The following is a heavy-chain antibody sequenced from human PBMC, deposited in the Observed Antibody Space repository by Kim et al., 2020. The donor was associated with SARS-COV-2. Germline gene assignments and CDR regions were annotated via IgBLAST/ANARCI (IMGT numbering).Heavy chain of an antibody. J-gene: IGHJ4*02. CDR3: ARLTDDHGFDY. Sequence: YSNPSLKSRVTISVDTSKNQLSLKLSSVTAADTAVYYCARLTDDHGFDYWGQGTLVTVSS. D-gene: IGHD1-1*01. V-gene: IGHV4-39*01.